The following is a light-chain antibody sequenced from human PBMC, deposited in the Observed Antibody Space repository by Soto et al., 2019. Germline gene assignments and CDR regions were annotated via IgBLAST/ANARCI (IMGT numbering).Light chain of an antibody. CDR1: QSVSSSY. CDR3: QQYGSSPYT. J-gene: IGKJ2*01. V-gene: IGKV3-20*01. CDR2: GAS. Sequence: EIVLTQSPGTLSLSPGERATLSCRASQSVSSSYLAWYQQKPGQAPRLLIYGASSSATGIPDRFNGSGSGTDFTLTISRLEPEDFAVYYCQQYGSSPYTFGQGTKLEIK.